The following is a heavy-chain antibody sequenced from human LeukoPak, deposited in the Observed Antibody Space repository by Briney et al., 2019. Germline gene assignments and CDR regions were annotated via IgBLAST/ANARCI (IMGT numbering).Heavy chain of an antibody. CDR3: AKDPEGPGIAAAGMLGYYYYGMDV. Sequence: GGSLRLSCAASGFTFSSYAMSWVRQAPGKGLEWVSAISGSGGSTYYADSVKGRFTISRDNSKNTLYLQMNSLRAEDTAVYYCAKDPEGPGIAAAGMLGYYYYGMDVWGQGTTVTVSS. D-gene: IGHD6-13*01. V-gene: IGHV3-23*01. CDR2: ISGSGGST. CDR1: GFTFSSYA. J-gene: IGHJ6*02.